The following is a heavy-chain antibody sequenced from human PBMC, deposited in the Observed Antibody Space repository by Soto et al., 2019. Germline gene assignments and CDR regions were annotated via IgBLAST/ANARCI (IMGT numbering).Heavy chain of an antibody. V-gene: IGHV1-46*01. Sequence: ASVKVSCKASGYTFTSYYMHWVRQAPGQGLEWMGIINPSGGSTSYAQKFQGRVTMTRDTSTSTVYMELSSLRSEDTAVYYCARGPNCSSTSCFNWFDPWGQGTLVTVSS. CDR1: GYTFTSYY. CDR3: ARGPNCSSTSCFNWFDP. CDR2: INPSGGST. J-gene: IGHJ5*02. D-gene: IGHD2-2*01.